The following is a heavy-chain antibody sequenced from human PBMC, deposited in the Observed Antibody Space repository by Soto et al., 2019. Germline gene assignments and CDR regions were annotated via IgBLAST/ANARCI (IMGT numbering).Heavy chain of an antibody. J-gene: IGHJ6*02. D-gene: IGHD6-6*01. CDR2: ISYDGTKK. CDR3: AKVGSIAVYHYHYALDV. V-gene: IGHV3-30*18. CDR1: GFTFSSYG. Sequence: QVQLMESGGGVVQPGKSLSLSCVGSGFTFSSYGMHWVRQAPGKGLEWVAGISYDGTKKYYGDSVKGRFSISRDNSRQTVYLQMDSLRAEDTAVYYCAKVGSIAVYHYHYALDVWGQGTTVTVSS.